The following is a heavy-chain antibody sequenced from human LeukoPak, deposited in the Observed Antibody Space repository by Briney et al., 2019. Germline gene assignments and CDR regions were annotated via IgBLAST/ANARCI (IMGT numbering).Heavy chain of an antibody. CDR3: ARDRWFGELLSGLDY. V-gene: IGHV3-23*01. Sequence: GGSLRLSCAASGFTFSSYAMSWVRQAPGKGLEWVSAISGSGGSTYYADSVKGRFTISRDNAKNSLYLQMNSLRAEDTAVYYCARDRWFGELLSGLDYWGQGTLVTVSS. D-gene: IGHD3-10*01. CDR2: ISGSGGST. J-gene: IGHJ4*02. CDR1: GFTFSSYA.